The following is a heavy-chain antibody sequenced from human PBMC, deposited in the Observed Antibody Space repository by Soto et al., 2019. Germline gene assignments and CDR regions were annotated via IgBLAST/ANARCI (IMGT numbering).Heavy chain of an antibody. D-gene: IGHD1-1*01. CDR1: GGSISSGGYY. V-gene: IGHV4-31*03. CDR3: ARDGPTTHYYLDY. J-gene: IGHJ4*02. CDR2: IYYSGST. Sequence: PSETLSLTCTVSGGSISSGGYYWSWIRQHPGKGLEWIGYIYYSGSTYYNPSLKSRITITADTSKNQFSLQLNTVTPDDTAVYYCARDGPTTHYYLDYWGQGTPVTVSS.